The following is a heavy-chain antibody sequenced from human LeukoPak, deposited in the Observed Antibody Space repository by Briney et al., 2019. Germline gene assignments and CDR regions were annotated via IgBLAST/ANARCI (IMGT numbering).Heavy chain of an antibody. CDR2: IIPIFGTA. Sequence: GASVKVSCKASGGTFSSYAISWVRQAPGQGLEWVGGIIPIFGTANYAQKFQGRVTITTDESTSTAYMELSSLRSEDTAVYYYARYKLGDGDYYDSSGYLPFDYWGQGTLVTVSS. CDR3: ARYKLGDGDYYDSSGYLPFDY. CDR1: GGTFSSYA. V-gene: IGHV1-69*05. J-gene: IGHJ4*02. D-gene: IGHD3-22*01.